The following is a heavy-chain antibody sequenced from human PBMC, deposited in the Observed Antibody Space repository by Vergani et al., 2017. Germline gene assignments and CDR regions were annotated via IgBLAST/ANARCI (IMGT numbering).Heavy chain of an antibody. CDR3: ATIGYRRWGYYFDY. D-gene: IGHD2-2*02. V-gene: IGHV4-4*03. J-gene: IGHJ4*02. CDR2: ICHTEDT. CDR1: GDSISSNNC. Sequence: QVQLQESGPGLVKPPGTLSLTCAVSGDSISSNNCWTLVRQPPGKGLGWIGEICHTEDTKYSPSLKSRVTVSVDESRDLFSLRLNSVTAADTAVYYCATIGYRRWGYYFDYWGQGILVTVSS.